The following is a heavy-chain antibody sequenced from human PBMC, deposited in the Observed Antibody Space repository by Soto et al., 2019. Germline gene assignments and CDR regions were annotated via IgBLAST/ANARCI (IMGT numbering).Heavy chain of an antibody. Sequence: PGGSLRLSCAASGSTVRNNYMSWVRQAPGMGLEWVSVFYSGGSSNYADSVKGRFTISRDSSKNTLYLQMNSLRAEDTAVYYCAYSESGYSYGLRIWGQGTLVTVSS. V-gene: IGHV3-53*01. D-gene: IGHD5-18*01. J-gene: IGHJ4*02. CDR1: GSTVRNNY. CDR3: AYSESGYSYGLRI. CDR2: FYSGGSS.